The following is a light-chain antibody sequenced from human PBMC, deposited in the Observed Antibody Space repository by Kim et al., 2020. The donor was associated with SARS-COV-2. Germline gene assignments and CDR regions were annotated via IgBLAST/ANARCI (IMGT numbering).Light chain of an antibody. Sequence: EIVMTQSPATLSVSPGERVILSCRASQSISSNLAWYQQKPGQTPRLLIYGASTRATGIPARFSGSGSGTEFTLTISSLQSEDFAVYYCQQYNDWLTFGGGTKVEI. CDR1: QSISSN. V-gene: IGKV3-15*01. CDR2: GAS. CDR3: QQYNDWLT. J-gene: IGKJ4*01.